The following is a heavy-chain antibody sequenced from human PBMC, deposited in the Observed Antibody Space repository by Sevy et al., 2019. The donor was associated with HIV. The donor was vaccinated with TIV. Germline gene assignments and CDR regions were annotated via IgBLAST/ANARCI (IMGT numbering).Heavy chain of an antibody. J-gene: IGHJ4*02. V-gene: IGHV4-59*01. Sequence: SETLSLTCTVSGGSISSYYWSWVRQPPGKGLEWIGYIYYSGSTNYNPSLKSRVTISVDTSKNQFSLKLSSVTAADTAVYYCARRKATYYFDYWGQGTLVTVSS. CDR1: GGSISSYY. CDR3: ARRKATYYFDY. CDR2: IYYSGST.